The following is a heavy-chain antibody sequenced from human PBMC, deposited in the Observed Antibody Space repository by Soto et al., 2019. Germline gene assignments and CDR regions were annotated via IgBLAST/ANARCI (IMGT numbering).Heavy chain of an antibody. CDR1: GVTVSSIY. Sequence: EVQLVESGGGLVQPGGSLRLSCAASGVTVSSIYMSWVRQAPGKGLEWVSVIYSGDSTYYADSVKGRFTVSRDDSKNTLDLQIHRLRAEDTAVYYCARVIVRPSYSATSGYYLKYWGQGTLVTVSS. V-gene: IGHV3-66*01. J-gene: IGHJ4*02. CDR3: ARVIVRPSYSATSGYYLKY. CDR2: IYSGDST. D-gene: IGHD3-22*01.